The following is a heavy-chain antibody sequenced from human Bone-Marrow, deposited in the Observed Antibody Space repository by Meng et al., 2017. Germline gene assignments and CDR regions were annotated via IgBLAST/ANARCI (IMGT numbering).Heavy chain of an antibody. J-gene: IGHJ5*02. CDR1: GYTFTSYD. D-gene: IGHD6-6*01. Sequence: ASVKVSCKASGYTFTSYDIHWVRQAPGQGLEWMGWISAYNGNTNYAQKLQGRVTMTTDTSTSTAYMELRSLRSDDAAVYYCARDVAACPEWFDPWGQGTLVTVSS. CDR2: ISAYNGNT. CDR3: ARDVAACPEWFDP. V-gene: IGHV1-18*01.